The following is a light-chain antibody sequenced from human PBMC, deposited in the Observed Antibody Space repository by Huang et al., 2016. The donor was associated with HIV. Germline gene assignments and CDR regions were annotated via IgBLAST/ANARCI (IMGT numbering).Light chain of an antibody. CDR1: QTILSH. CDR2: AAS. CDR3: QESYTDFLT. Sequence: DIQMTQSPSSLSAFVGDRVTITCRASQTILSHLNWYQKRPGKAPRLLIYAASSLYDGVPSRFSGSGSGTVFTLTISSLQPEDFATYYCQESYTDFLTFGPGTKVDIK. V-gene: IGKV1-39*01. J-gene: IGKJ3*01.